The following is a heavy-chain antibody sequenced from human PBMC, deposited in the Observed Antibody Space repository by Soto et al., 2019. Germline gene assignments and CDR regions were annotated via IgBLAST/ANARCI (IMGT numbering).Heavy chain of an antibody. CDR1: GFTFSDST. Sequence: EVQLVESGGGLVQPGESLKLSCAASGFTFSDSTMHWVRQPSGKGLEWIGRIRSKADNYATAYAASVKGRFTISRDDSENTAYLQMNSLKTEDTAVFYCTTSSVYWGQGTLVTVSS. V-gene: IGHV3-73*01. CDR3: TTSSVY. CDR2: IRSKADNYAT. D-gene: IGHD3-22*01. J-gene: IGHJ4*02.